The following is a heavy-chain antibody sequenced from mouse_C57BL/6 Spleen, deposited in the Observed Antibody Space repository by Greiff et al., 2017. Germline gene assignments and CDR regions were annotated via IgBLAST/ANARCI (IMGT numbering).Heavy chain of an antibody. V-gene: IGHV5-17*01. Sequence: EVMLVESGGGLVKPGGSLKLSCAASGFTFSDYGMHWVRQAPEKGLEWVAYISSGSSNIYYADTVKGRFTISRDNAKNTLFLQMTSLRSEDTAMYYCARPLYYCSSYDWYFEVWGTGTTVTVSS. CDR1: GFTFSDYG. CDR2: ISSGSSNI. CDR3: ARPLYYCSSYDWYFEV. D-gene: IGHD1-1*01. J-gene: IGHJ1*03.